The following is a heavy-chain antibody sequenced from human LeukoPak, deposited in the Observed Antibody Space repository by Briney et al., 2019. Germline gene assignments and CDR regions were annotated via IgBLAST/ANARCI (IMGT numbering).Heavy chain of an antibody. V-gene: IGHV1-69*13. CDR3: ARSPSGYYTGYFDY. D-gene: IGHD3-22*01. CDR1: GGTFISYA. Sequence: ASVKVSCKASGGTFISYAISWVRHAPGQGLEWMGGIIPIFGTANYAQKFQGRVTITADESTSTAYMELSSLRSEDTAVYYCARSPSGYYTGYFDYWGQGTLVTVSS. J-gene: IGHJ4*02. CDR2: IIPIFGTA.